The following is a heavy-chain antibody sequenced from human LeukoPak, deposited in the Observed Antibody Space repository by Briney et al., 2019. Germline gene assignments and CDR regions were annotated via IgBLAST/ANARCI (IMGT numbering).Heavy chain of an antibody. J-gene: IGHJ1*01. V-gene: IGHV5-51*01. D-gene: IGHD3-22*01. CDR1: GYSFTSYW. CDR3: ARPPTFDSSGYYYVGYFQH. CDR2: IYPGDSDT. Sequence: GESLKISCKGSGYSFTSYWIGWVRQMPGKGLEWMGIIYPGDSDTRYSPSFQGQVTISADKSISTAHLQWSSLKASDTAMYYCARPPTFDSSGYYYVGYFQHWGQGTLVTVSS.